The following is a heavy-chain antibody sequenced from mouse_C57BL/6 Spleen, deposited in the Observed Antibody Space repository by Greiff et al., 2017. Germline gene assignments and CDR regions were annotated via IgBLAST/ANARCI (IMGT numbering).Heavy chain of an antibody. CDR2: ISDCGSYT. D-gene: IGHD2-13*01. CDR1: GFTFTSYA. CDR3: ARGGSDYPAWFAY. J-gene: IGHJ3*01. Sequence: EVKLVESGGGLVKPGGSLKLSCAASGFTFTSYAMPWVRQTPEQRLEWVATISDCGSYTYYPDNVKGRYTISIDKAKNNLYLQMSHLKSEDTAMDDCARGGSDYPAWFAYWGQGTLVTVSA. V-gene: IGHV5-4*03.